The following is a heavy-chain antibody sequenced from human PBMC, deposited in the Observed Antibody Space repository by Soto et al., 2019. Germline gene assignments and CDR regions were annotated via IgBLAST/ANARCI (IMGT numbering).Heavy chain of an antibody. D-gene: IGHD6-13*01. CDR3: ARDDSSSWQPSTYYSYGMDV. Sequence: QVQLVQSGAEVKKPGSSVKVSCKASGGTFSSYTISWVRQAPGQGREWMGRIIPILGIANYAQKIQGRVTITADKPTSTAYMELSSLRSEDTAVYYCARDDSSSWQPSTYYSYGMDVWGQGTTVTVSS. V-gene: IGHV1-69*08. J-gene: IGHJ6*02. CDR1: GGTFSSYT. CDR2: IIPILGIA.